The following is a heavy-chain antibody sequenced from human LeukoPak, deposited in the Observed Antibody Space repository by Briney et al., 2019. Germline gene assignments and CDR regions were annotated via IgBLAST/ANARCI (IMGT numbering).Heavy chain of an antibody. CDR3: ARRGAAAGK. CDR2: IYHSGST. D-gene: IGHD6-13*01. V-gene: IGHV4-38-2*02. J-gene: IGHJ4*02. Sequence: SETLSLTCTVSGYSISSGYYWGWIRQPPGKGLEWIGSIYHSGSTYYNPSLKSRVTISVDTSKNQFSLKLSSVTAADTAVYYCARRGAAAGKWGQGTLVTVSS. CDR1: GYSISSGYY.